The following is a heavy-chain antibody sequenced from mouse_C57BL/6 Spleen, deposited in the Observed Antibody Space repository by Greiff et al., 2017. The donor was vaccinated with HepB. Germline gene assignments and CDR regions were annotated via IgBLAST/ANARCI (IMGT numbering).Heavy chain of an antibody. CDR3: SRFHVVYSYFDV. V-gene: IGHV1-64*01. J-gene: IGHJ1*03. CDR2: IHPNSGST. Sequence: QVQLQQPGAELVKPGASVKLSCKASGYTFTSYWMHWVKQRPGQGLEWIGMIHPNSGSTNYNEKFKSKATLTVDKSSSTAYMQLSSLTSEDSAVYYCSRFHVVYSYFDVWGTGTTVTVSS. CDR1: GYTFTSYW.